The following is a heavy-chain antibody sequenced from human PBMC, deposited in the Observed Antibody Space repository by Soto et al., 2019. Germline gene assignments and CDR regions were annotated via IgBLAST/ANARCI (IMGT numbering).Heavy chain of an antibody. CDR1: GYSFTNSW. Sequence: RGESLKISCKASGYSFTNSWIGWVRHMPGKGLEWMGIIYPGDSDTRYSPSFQGQVTISVDKSVSAAYLQWSSLKASDSAMYYCARGFYNVWSASSQGCFDLWGQGTLVTVSS. CDR2: IYPGDSDT. D-gene: IGHD3-3*01. J-gene: IGHJ4*02. CDR3: ARGFYNVWSASSQGCFDL. V-gene: IGHV5-51*01.